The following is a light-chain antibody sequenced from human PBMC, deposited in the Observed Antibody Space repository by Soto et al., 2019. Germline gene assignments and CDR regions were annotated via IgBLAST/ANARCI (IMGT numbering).Light chain of an antibody. CDR2: TAS. J-gene: IGKJ3*01. V-gene: IGKV1-39*01. Sequence: DIQMTQSPSSLSASVGDRVTITCRASQSISNYLNWYQQKPGKAPKLLIYTASTLQRGVPSRFSGSGSGTDFTLTISNLQPEDFATFYGQQSYSTSPTFGPGTKVDI. CDR3: QQSYSTSPT. CDR1: QSISNY.